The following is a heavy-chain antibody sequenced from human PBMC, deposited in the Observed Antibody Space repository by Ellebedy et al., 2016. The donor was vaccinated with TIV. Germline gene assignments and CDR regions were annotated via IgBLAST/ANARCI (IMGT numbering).Heavy chain of an antibody. Sequence: SVKVSXKASGGTFSNYAISWVRQAPGQGLEWMGGIIPIFGTANYAQKFQGRVTITADESTSTAYMELSSLRSEDTAVYYCARDLEGYYYGMDAWGQGTTVTVSS. CDR3: ARDLEGYYYGMDA. CDR2: IIPIFGTA. CDR1: GGTFSNYA. J-gene: IGHJ6*02. V-gene: IGHV1-69*13.